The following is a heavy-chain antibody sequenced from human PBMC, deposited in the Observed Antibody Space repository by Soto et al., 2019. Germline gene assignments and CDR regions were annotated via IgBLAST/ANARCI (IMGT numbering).Heavy chain of an antibody. CDR2: IWYDGSIK. Sequence: PGGSLRLSCAASGFTFGIYGMHWVRQAPGKGLEWVAVIWYDGSIKYHADSVKGRFTISRDNSKNTVYLQMNSLRDEDTAVYYCARATSGSFDALDMWGQGXMVTVS. CDR3: ARATSGSFDALDM. J-gene: IGHJ3*02. V-gene: IGHV3-33*01. D-gene: IGHD1-26*01. CDR1: GFTFGIYG.